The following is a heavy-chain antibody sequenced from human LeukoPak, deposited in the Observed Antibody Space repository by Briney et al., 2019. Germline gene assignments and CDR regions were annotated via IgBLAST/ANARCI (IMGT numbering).Heavy chain of an antibody. D-gene: IGHD1-7*01. CDR2: IRYEK. J-gene: IGHJ6*03. V-gene: IGHV3-30*02. CDR3: AREFWNYRGLDYMDV. CDR1: GFTFSNYG. Sequence: GGSLRLSCTASGFTFSNYGMYWVRQAPGKGLEWVAFIRYEKYHADSVKGRFTISRDNSKNTLYLQMNSLRAEDTAVYYCAREFWNYRGLDYMDVWGKGTTVTVSS.